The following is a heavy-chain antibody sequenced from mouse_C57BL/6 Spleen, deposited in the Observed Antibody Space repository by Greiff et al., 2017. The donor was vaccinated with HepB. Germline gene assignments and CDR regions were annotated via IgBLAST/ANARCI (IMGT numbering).Heavy chain of an antibody. Sequence: EVQVVESGGGLVKPGGSLKLSCAASGFTFSSYAMSWVRQTPEKRLEWVATISDGGSYTYYPDNVKGRFTISRDNAKNNLYLQMSHLKSEDTAMYYCARDRDYDYAVDYWGQGTSVTVSS. D-gene: IGHD2-4*01. V-gene: IGHV5-4*01. CDR3: ARDRDYDYAVDY. CDR1: GFTFSSYA. J-gene: IGHJ4*01. CDR2: ISDGGSYT.